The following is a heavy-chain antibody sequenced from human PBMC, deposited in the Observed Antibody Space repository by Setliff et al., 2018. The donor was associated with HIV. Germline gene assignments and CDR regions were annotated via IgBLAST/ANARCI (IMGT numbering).Heavy chain of an antibody. V-gene: IGHV1-69*13. CDR3: AHMATQWDGFDI. CDR2: IIPIFATP. J-gene: IGHJ3*02. CDR1: GETFSSYA. D-gene: IGHD2-8*01. Sequence: VASVKVSCKVSGETFSSYAINWVRQAPGQGLEWMGVIIPIFATPNYAQTFQGRLTITADQSTTTAYMKLSGLTSKDTAVYFCAHMATQWDGFDIWGQGTMVTVSS.